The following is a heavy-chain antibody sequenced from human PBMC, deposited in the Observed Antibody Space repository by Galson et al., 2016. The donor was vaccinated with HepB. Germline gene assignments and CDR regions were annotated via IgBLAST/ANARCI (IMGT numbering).Heavy chain of an antibody. D-gene: IGHD2-8*01. CDR1: GFTFRNNG. Sequence: SLRLSCAASGFTFRNNGMHWVRQAPGKGLEWVAFIWFDGRNENHAESVRGRFSISRDNSKNILYLQMNSLRADDTSVYYCARGLGGGNGCLDYWGQGTLVTVSS. J-gene: IGHJ4*02. CDR3: ARGLGGGNGCLDY. CDR2: IWFDGRNE. V-gene: IGHV3-33*01.